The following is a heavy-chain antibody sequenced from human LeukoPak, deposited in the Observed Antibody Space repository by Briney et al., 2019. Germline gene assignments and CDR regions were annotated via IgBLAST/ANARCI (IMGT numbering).Heavy chain of an antibody. CDR1: GYTFTSYY. V-gene: IGHV1-46*01. D-gene: IGHD3-10*01. Sequence: ASVKVSCKASGYTFTSYYMHWVRQAPGQGLEWMGIINPSGGSTSYAQKFQGRVTMTRDTSTSTVYMELSSLRPEDTAVYYCARGTPLLWQNGPPAPFDYWGQGTLVTVSS. CDR3: ARGTPLLWQNGPPAPFDY. J-gene: IGHJ4*02. CDR2: INPSGGST.